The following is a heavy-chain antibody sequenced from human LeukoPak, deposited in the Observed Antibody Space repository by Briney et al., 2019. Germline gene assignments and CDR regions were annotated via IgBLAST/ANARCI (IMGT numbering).Heavy chain of an antibody. CDR2: IYTSGST. Sequence: SETLSLTCTVSGGSISSYYWSWIRQPAGKGLEWIGRIYTSGSTNYNPSLKSRVTMSVDTSKNQFSLKLSSVTAADTAVYYCARDRPKNHHIVVVTAENEAFDIWGQGTMVTVSS. CDR3: ARDRPKNHHIVVVTAENEAFDI. V-gene: IGHV4-4*07. J-gene: IGHJ3*02. D-gene: IGHD2-21*02. CDR1: GGSISSYY.